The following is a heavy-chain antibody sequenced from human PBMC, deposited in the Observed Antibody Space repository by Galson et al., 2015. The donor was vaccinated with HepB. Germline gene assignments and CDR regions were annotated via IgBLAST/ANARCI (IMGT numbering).Heavy chain of an antibody. J-gene: IGHJ6*03. CDR2: ISSSSSYI. D-gene: IGHD2-8*01. CDR3: AREGRYCTNGVCYTEAPYYYYYYMDV. CDR1: GFTFSSYS. V-gene: IGHV3-21*01. Sequence: SLRLSCAASGFTFSSYSMNWVRQAPGKGLEWVSSISSSSSYIYYADSVKGRFTISRDNAKNSLYLQMNSLRAEDTAVYYCAREGRYCTNGVCYTEAPYYYYYYMDVWGKGTTVT.